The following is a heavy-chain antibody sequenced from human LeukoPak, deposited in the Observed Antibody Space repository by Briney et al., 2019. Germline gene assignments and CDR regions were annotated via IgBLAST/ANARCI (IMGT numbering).Heavy chain of an antibody. D-gene: IGHD2-2*01. CDR1: GFTCSSYS. J-gene: IGHJ5*02. Sequence: GGSLRLSCAASGFTCSSYSMNWHRQAPGNGLEWVSSISSSSSYIYYADSVKGRFTISRDNAKNSLYLQMNSLRAEDTAVYCCARGTMTYCSSTSCSFDPWGQGTLVTVSS. CDR3: ARGTMTYCSSTSCSFDP. V-gene: IGHV3-21*01. CDR2: ISSSSSYI.